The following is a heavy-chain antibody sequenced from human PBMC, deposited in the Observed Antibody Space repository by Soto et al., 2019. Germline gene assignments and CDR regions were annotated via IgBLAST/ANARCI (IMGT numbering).Heavy chain of an antibody. Sequence: QVQLVQSGAEVKKPGASVKVSCKASGYTFTSYGISWVRQAPGQGLEWMGWISAYNGNTNYAQKLQGRVTMTTDTSTSTAYMELRSLRSDATAVYYGARDRHNGSYRYNWFDPWGQGTLVTVSS. J-gene: IGHJ5*02. CDR1: GYTFTSYG. CDR2: ISAYNGNT. CDR3: ARDRHNGSYRYNWFDP. V-gene: IGHV1-18*01. D-gene: IGHD1-26*01.